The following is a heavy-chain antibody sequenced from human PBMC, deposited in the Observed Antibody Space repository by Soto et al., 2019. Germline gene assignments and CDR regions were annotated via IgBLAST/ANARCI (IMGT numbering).Heavy chain of an antibody. CDR2: ISGSGGST. J-gene: IGHJ4*02. D-gene: IGHD3-3*01. Sequence: EVQLLESGGGLVQPGGSLRLSCAASGFTFSSYAMSWVRQAPGKGLEWVSAISGSGGSTYYADSVKGRFTISRDNSKNTLYLQMNSLRAEDTAVYYRAKDLSDYDFWSGYSDDYWGQGTLVTVSS. V-gene: IGHV3-23*01. CDR1: GFTFSSYA. CDR3: AKDLSDYDFWSGYSDDY.